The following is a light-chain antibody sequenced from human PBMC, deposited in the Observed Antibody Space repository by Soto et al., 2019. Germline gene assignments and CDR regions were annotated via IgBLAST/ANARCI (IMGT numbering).Light chain of an antibody. CDR2: GAS. Sequence: IVLTQSPGTLSLSPGERATLSCRASQSVTTQLAWYQQKPGQAPRLIIHGASSRATGVPDRITGSGSGTDFTLSISRLEPEGFAVYYCQQYGGSTRTFGQGTKVEIK. CDR3: QQYGGSTRT. J-gene: IGKJ1*01. V-gene: IGKV3-20*01. CDR1: QSVTTQ.